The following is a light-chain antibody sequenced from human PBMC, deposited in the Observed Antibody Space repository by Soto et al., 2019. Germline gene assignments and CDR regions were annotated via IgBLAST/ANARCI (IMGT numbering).Light chain of an antibody. J-gene: IGKJ1*01. CDR3: QQYGDWPRT. Sequence: EVVLTQSPATLSASPGDRATLSCRASQYISTTVAWYHHRSGQAPRLLIFETSIRAPTTPAMFSASVSGTDFTLAISGVQPEDFAVYFCQQYGDWPRTFGQGTKVVIK. CDR2: ETS. CDR1: QYISTT. V-gene: IGKV3-15*01.